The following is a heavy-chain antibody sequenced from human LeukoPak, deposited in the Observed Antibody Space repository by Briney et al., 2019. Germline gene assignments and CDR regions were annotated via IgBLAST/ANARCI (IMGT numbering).Heavy chain of an antibody. V-gene: IGHV1-18*01. CDR3: AGSWKEWAEDDL. CDR1: GYTFPTYG. Sequence: GASVKVSCKASGYTFPTYGISWVRQAPGQGLEWMGWISVYNGNTNYIQKLQGRVTMTTDTSTSTAYMELRSLRSDDTAVYYCAGSWKEWAEDDLWGRGTLVTVSS. D-gene: IGHD3-3*01. J-gene: IGHJ2*01. CDR2: ISVYNGNT.